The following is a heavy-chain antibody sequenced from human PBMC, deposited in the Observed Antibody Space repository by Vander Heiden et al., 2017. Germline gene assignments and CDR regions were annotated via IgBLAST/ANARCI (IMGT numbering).Heavy chain of an antibody. CDR2: ISRSGSTI. CDR1: GVTSSDCD. V-gene: IGHV3-11*01. D-gene: IGHD1-26*01. Sequence: HVQLVASGGGLVKLARSLRLPCASSGVTSSDCDMSWIRQAPGRGREWVSYISRSGSTIDYADSVKGRFTITRDNAKNSLYLQMNSLRAEDTAVYYCAREGALGSYFDYWGQGTLVTVSS. CDR3: AREGALGSYFDY. J-gene: IGHJ4*02.